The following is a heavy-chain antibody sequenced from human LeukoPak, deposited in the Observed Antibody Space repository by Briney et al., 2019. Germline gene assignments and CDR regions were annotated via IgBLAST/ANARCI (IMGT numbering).Heavy chain of an antibody. CDR2: ISYDGSYK. Sequence: GGSLRLSSAAFKFTFSDYGIRWVRQPPGKGLEWMAVISYDGSYKYYADSVKGRFIISRDNSKNTLYLQMNSLRAEDTAVYYCANGFHETTVTTTDDAFDIWGQGTMVTVSS. CDR3: ANGFHETTVTTTDDAFDI. CDR1: KFTFSDYG. V-gene: IGHV3-30*18. J-gene: IGHJ3*02. D-gene: IGHD4-17*01.